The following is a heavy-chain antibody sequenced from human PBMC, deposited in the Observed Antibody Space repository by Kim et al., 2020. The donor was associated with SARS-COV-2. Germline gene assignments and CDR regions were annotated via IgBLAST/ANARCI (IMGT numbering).Heavy chain of an antibody. CDR1: GGSISSSNW. CDR3: ARVRAAAGTVDY. Sequence: SETLSLTCAVSGGSISSSNWRSWVRQPPGKGLGWIGDIYHSGSTNYNPSLKSRVTISVDKSKNQFSLKLSSVTAADTAVYYCARVRAAAGTVDYWGQGTLGSVSS. J-gene: IGHJ4*02. D-gene: IGHD6-13*01. V-gene: IGHV4-4*02. CDR2: IYHSGST.